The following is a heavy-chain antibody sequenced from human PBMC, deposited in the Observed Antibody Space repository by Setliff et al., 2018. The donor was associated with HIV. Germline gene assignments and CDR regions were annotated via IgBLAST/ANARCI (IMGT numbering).Heavy chain of an antibody. CDR3: AKDQTGYSSGWWSDY. V-gene: IGHV3-20*04. Sequence: PGGSLRLSCAASGITFKTHWMHWVRQAPGKGLEWVSGINWNGGSTGYADSVKGRFTISRDNSKNTLYLQMNSLRAEDTAVYYCAKDQTGYSSGWWSDYWGQGTLVTVSS. CDR2: INWNGGST. J-gene: IGHJ4*02. D-gene: IGHD6-19*01. CDR1: GITFKTHW.